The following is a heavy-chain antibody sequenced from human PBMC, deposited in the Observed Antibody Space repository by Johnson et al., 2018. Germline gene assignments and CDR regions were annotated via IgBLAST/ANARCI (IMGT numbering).Heavy chain of an antibody. D-gene: IGHD3/OR15-3a*01. V-gene: IGHV3-9*01. CDR2: ISWNSGSI. Sequence: VQLVQSGGGVVQPGRSLRLSCAASGFPCAASGFSFDDYAVHWVRQAPGKGLEWVSGISWNSGSIGYADSVKGRFTISRDNAKNSLDLQMNSLRAEDTGLYYCAKAPGYFGPMGSFDIWGQGTMVTVSS. J-gene: IGHJ3*02. CDR1: GFSFDDYA. CDR3: AKAPGYFGPMGSFDI.